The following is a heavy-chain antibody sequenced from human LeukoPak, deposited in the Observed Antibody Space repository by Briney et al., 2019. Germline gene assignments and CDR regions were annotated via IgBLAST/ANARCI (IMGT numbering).Heavy chain of an antibody. Sequence: GESLRLSRVASGVTLSSESMNWVRQAPGKGLEWISHSSSSTTNMYYADSVKGRFTISRDNTKNSLYLQLESLRDEDTAVYYCARGRDYAFDVWGQGTMVTVSS. CDR1: GVTLSSES. D-gene: IGHD3-10*01. CDR3: ARGRDYAFDV. CDR2: SSSSTTNM. J-gene: IGHJ3*01. V-gene: IGHV3-48*02.